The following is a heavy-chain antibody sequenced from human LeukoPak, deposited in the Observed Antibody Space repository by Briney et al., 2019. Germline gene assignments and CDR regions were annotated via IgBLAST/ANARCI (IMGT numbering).Heavy chain of an antibody. V-gene: IGHV1-69*13. CDR3: ARDGGYCSGGSCSNDAFDI. J-gene: IGHJ3*02. D-gene: IGHD2-15*01. CDR2: IIPIFGTA. CDR1: GGTFISYA. Sequence: SVKVSCKASGGTFISYAISWVRQAPGQGLEWMGGIIPIFGTANYAKKFQGRVTITADQSTSTAYMELSSLRSEDTAVYYCARDGGYCSGGSCSNDAFDIWGQGTMVTVSS.